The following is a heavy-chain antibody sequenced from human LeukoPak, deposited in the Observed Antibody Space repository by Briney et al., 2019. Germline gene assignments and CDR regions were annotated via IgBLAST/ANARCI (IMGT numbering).Heavy chain of an antibody. J-gene: IGHJ4*02. CDR3: AGGEQGGDY. CDR2: IWYDGSNK. CDR1: GFTFSSYG. V-gene: IGHV3-33*01. Sequence: GRSLRLSCAASGFTFSSYGMHWVRQAPGKGLEWVAVIWYDGSNKYYGDSVKGRFTISRDNSKKTLYLQMNSLRAEDTAVHYCAGGEQGGDYWGQGTLVTVSS. D-gene: IGHD3-16*01.